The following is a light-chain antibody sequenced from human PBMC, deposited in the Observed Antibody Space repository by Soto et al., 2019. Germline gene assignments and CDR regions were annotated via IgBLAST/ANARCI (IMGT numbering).Light chain of an antibody. CDR2: EVN. Sequence: QSALTQPPSASGSPGQSVTISCTGTSSDVGGYNYVSWYQQHPGKAPKLMIYEVNRRPSGVPDRFSGSKSGNTASLTVSGLQAEDEVDYYCSSYAGNNNLVFGGGTKLTVL. V-gene: IGLV2-8*01. J-gene: IGLJ2*01. CDR3: SSYAGNNNLV. CDR1: SSDVGGYNY.